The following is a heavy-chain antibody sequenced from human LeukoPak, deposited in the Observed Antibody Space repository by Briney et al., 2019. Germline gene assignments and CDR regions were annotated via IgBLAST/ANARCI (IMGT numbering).Heavy chain of an antibody. CDR2: INPSGGST. Sequence: ASVKVSCKASGYTFTSYYMHWVRQAPGQGLEWMGIINPSGGSTSYAQKFQGRVTMTRDTSTSTVYMELSSLRSEDTAVYYCARDGSIAAAGDEGGYWGQGTLVTVSP. D-gene: IGHD6-13*01. V-gene: IGHV1-46*01. J-gene: IGHJ4*02. CDR1: GYTFTSYY. CDR3: ARDGSIAAAGDEGGY.